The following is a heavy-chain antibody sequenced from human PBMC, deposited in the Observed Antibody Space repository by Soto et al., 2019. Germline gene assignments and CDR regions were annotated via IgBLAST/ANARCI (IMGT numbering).Heavy chain of an antibody. V-gene: IGHV4-39*07. J-gene: IGHJ1*01. CDR2: IYRSGAT. CDR1: GGSIISSPDW. Sequence: PSETLSLTCTVSGGSIISSPDWWGWVRQPPGKGLEWIASIYRSGATNYNPSLNSRVTISVDTSKNQFSLKLSSVTAADTAVYYCAGRDGYNFAEYFQHWGQGTLVTVSS. D-gene: IGHD5-12*01. CDR3: AGRDGYNFAEYFQH.